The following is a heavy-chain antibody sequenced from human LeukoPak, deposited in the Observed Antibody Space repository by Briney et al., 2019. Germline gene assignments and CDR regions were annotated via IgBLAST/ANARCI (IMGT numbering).Heavy chain of an antibody. D-gene: IGHD4-17*01. CDR3: ARGDVHGYSGYYYYYYMDV. Sequence: SVTVSCKASGGTFSSYAISWVRQAPGQGLEWMGGIIPIFGTANYAQKFQGRVTITTDESTSTAYMELSSLRSEDTAVYYCARGDVHGYSGYYYYYYMDVWGKGTTVTVSS. CDR2: IIPIFGTA. CDR1: GGTFSSYA. J-gene: IGHJ6*03. V-gene: IGHV1-69*05.